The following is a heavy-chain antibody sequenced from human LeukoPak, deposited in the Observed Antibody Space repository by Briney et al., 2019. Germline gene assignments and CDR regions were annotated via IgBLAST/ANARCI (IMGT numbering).Heavy chain of an antibody. J-gene: IGHJ4*02. V-gene: IGHV1-18*01. CDR3: ARNDCSGGSCYSGVDY. CDR2: ISTYNGNT. CDR1: GYTFTSYG. D-gene: IGHD2-15*01. Sequence: ASVKVSCKASGYTFTSYGISWVRQAPGQGLEWMGWISTYNGNTNYVEKLQGRVTMTTDTSTTTAYMELSSLRSEDTAVYYCARNDCSGGSCYSGVDYWGQGTLVTVSS.